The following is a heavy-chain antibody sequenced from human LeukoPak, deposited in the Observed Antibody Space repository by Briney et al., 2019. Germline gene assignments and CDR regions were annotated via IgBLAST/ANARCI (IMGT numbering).Heavy chain of an antibody. CDR3: AKGYCSGGSCYLDY. CDR2: ISWNSGSI. J-gene: IGHJ4*02. CDR1: GFTFDDYA. D-gene: IGHD2-15*01. Sequence: PSGGSLRLSCAASGFTFDDYAMHWVRQAPGKGLEWVSGISWNSGSIGYADSVKGRFTISRDNAKNSLYLQMNSLRAEDTALYYCAKGYCSGGSCYLDYWGQGTLVTVSS. V-gene: IGHV3-9*01.